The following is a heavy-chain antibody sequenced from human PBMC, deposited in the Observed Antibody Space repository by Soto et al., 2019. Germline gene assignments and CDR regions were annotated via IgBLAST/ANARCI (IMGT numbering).Heavy chain of an antibody. V-gene: IGHV3-13*01. J-gene: IGHJ6*03. CDR1: GFTFSSYD. D-gene: IGHD3-16*01. CDR3: ARDGWGWKDYYYYMDV. CDR2: IDTAGDT. Sequence: EVQLVESGGGLVQPGGSLRLSCAASGFTFSSYDMHWVRQATGKGLEWVSAIDTAGDTYYPGSVKGRFTISRENAENSLYLQMNSLRAGDTAVYYCARDGWGWKDYYYYMDVWGKGTTVTVSS.